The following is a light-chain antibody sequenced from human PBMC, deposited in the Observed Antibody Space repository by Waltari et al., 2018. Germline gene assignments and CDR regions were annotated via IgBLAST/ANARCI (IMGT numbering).Light chain of an antibody. Sequence: EIVLTQSPGTLSLSPGERATLSCRASQRISISYLAWYQQKPGQSPRLLIYGASSRATGIPDRFSGRVSGTDFTLTISRLEPEDFAVYYCQQYGASRLTFGGGTKVEIK. J-gene: IGKJ4*01. V-gene: IGKV3-20*01. CDR1: QRISISY. CDR2: GAS. CDR3: QQYGASRLT.